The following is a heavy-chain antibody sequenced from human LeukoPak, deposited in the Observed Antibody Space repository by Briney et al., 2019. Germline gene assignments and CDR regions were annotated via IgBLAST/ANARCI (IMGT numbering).Heavy chain of an antibody. CDR3: ARESNTFGGPFDY. CDR1: GFTFSSYA. CDR2: ISYDGSNK. V-gene: IGHV3-30-3*01. J-gene: IGHJ4*02. D-gene: IGHD3-16*01. Sequence: GRSLRLSCAASGFTFSSYATHWVRQAPGKGLEWVAVISYDGSNKYYADSVKGRFTISRDNSKNTLYLQMNSLRAEDTAVYYCARESNTFGGPFDYWGQGTLVTVSS.